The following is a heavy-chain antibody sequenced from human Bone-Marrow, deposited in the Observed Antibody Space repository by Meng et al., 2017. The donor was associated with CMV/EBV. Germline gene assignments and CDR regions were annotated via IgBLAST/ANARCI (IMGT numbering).Heavy chain of an antibody. D-gene: IGHD6-13*01. J-gene: IGHJ4*02. CDR3: ARELSASSSWDYYFDY. V-gene: IGHV6-1*01. CDR2: TYYRSKWYN. Sequence: SETLSLTCAISGDSVSSNSAAWNWIRQSPSRGLEWLGRTYYRSKWYNDYAVSVKSRITINPDTSKNQFSLKLSSVTAADTAVYYCARELSASSSWDYYFDYWGQGTLVTVSS. CDR1: GDSVSSNSAA.